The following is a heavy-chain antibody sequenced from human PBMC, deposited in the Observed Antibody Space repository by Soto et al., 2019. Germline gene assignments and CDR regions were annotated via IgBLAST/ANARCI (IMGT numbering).Heavy chain of an antibody. V-gene: IGHV1-2*02. Sequence: ASVKVSCKASGYIFTDFYMHWVRQAPGQGLAWMGWINPNTSNTEFALKFQGRVTMTRDTPISTVYLELSRLTSDDTAIYFCARAATVAARPESWGPGTLVTVST. CDR3: ARAATVAARPES. J-gene: IGHJ5*02. D-gene: IGHD6-6*01. CDR1: GYIFTDFY. CDR2: INPNTSNT.